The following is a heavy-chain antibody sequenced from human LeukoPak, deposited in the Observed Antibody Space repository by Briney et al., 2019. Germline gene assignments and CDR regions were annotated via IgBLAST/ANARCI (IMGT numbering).Heavy chain of an antibody. D-gene: IGHD1-7*01. V-gene: IGHV3-11*05. CDR2: CSSSSDYT. CDR1: GFTFCDYY. Sequence: GGSLRLSCAASGFTFCDYYMTWMRQAPGKGRECVSYCSSSSDYTNYPDSVKGRFTNSRDDAKNSLYRQMNSLRGEDTAVYYCARVKVRTTHRFDYWGQGTLVTVSS. J-gene: IGHJ4*02. CDR3: ARVKVRTTHRFDY.